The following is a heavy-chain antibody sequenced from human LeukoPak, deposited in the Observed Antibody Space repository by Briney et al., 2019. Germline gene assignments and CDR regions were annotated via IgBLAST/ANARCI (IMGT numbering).Heavy chain of an antibody. CDR3: AKDREDSAMISGVFDL. CDR2: MNPNSGNT. D-gene: IGHD5-18*01. V-gene: IGHV1-8*01. J-gene: IGHJ2*01. CDR1: GYTFTSYD. Sequence: ASVKVSCKASGYTFTSYDINWVRQATGQGLEWMGWMNPNSGNTGYAQKLQGRVTMTTDTSTSTAYMELRSLRSDDTAVYFCAKDREDSAMISGVFDLWGRGTLVTVSS.